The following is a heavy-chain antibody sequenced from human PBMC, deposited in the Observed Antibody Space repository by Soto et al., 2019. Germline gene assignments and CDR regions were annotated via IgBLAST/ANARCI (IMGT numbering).Heavy chain of an antibody. Sequence: QVQLVESGGGVVQPGRSLRLSCAASGFTFNSYGIHWVRQAPGKGLEWVALIWYDGSNKYYADSVKGRFTISRDNSKNTLYRQMNSLRAEDTAVYYCARSQMGYATYYYYYYMDVWGKGTTVTVSS. D-gene: IGHD2-8*01. J-gene: IGHJ6*03. V-gene: IGHV3-33*01. CDR3: ARSQMGYATYYYYYYMDV. CDR1: GFTFNSYG. CDR2: IWYDGSNK.